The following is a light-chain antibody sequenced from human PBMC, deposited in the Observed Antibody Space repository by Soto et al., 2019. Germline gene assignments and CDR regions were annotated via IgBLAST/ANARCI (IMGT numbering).Light chain of an antibody. Sequence: QSVLTQPASVSGSPGQSITISCTGTSSDVGGYNYVSWYQQHPGKAPKLMIYQVTNRPSGVSDRFSGSKSGNTASLTISGLQAEDEADYYCSSYTSSTPVVIFGGGTQLTVL. J-gene: IGLJ2*01. CDR3: SSYTSSTPVVI. CDR2: QVT. CDR1: SSDVGGYNY. V-gene: IGLV2-14*01.